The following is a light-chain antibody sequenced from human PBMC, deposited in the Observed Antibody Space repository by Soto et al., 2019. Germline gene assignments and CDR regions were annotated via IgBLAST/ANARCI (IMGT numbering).Light chain of an antibody. Sequence: IQRNKSPSSVSASVGDRVTITCRASQGISSWLAWYQQKPGRAPKLLIYAASSLQGGAPSRFTGSGSGTDFTLTISGLQPDDVATYCCQQANSCPHSFGGGTKVDVK. CDR3: QQANSCPHS. V-gene: IGKV1-12*01. J-gene: IGKJ4*01. CDR2: AAS. CDR1: QGISSW.